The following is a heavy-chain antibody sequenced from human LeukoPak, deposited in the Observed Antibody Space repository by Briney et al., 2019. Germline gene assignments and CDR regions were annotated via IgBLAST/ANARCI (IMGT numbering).Heavy chain of an antibody. CDR1: GFTFSTYD. J-gene: IGHJ5*02. Sequence: GGSLRLSCAASGFTFSTYDMNWVRQAPGKGLEWVSYISSSSRTISYADSVKGRFTISRDNSRNTLYLQMNSLRAEDTAIYYCTKAPAGPEYSDNWRFGYNWFDPWGQGTLVTVSS. CDR2: ISSSSRTI. V-gene: IGHV3-48*01. D-gene: IGHD5-12*01. CDR3: TKAPAGPEYSDNWRFGYNWFDP.